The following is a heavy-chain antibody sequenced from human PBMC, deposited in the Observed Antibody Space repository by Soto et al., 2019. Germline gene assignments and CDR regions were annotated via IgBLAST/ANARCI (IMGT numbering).Heavy chain of an antibody. J-gene: IGHJ4*02. CDR1: GYIFSTYD. CDR3: ARDQSLARQDAPDY. D-gene: IGHD2-21*01. V-gene: IGHV1-18*01. CDR2: ISGYNGNT. Sequence: QVQLVQSGAEVKKPGASVKVSCRASGYIFSTYDISWVRQAPGQGLEWMGWISGYNGNTNYAQKFQGRVTMTTDRSTSTAYMELRSLRSDDTAVYYCARDQSLARQDAPDYWGQGTLVTVST.